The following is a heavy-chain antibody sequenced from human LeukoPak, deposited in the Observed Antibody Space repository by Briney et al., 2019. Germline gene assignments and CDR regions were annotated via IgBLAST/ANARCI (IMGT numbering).Heavy chain of an antibody. J-gene: IGHJ5*02. V-gene: IGHV4-34*01. CDR3: ARNKGYYGSGTGIDP. D-gene: IGHD3-10*01. CDR2: INHSGST. CDR1: GGSFSGYY. Sequence: SETLSLTCAVHGGSFSGYYWSWIRQPPGKGLEWIGEINHSGSTNYNPSLKSRVTISVDTSKNQFSLKLSSVTAADTAVYYCARNKGYYGSGTGIDPWGQGTLVTVSS.